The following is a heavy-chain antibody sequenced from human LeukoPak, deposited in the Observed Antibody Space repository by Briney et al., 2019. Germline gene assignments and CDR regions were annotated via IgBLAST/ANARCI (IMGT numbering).Heavy chain of an antibody. CDR1: GGTFSSYA. D-gene: IGHD2-8*02. CDR2: IIPIFGTA. Sequence: ASVKVSFKASGGTFSSYAISWVRQAPGQGLEWMGGIIPIFGTANYAQKFQGRVTITADESTSTAYMELSSLRSEDTAVYYCARDLGYCTGGVCYMRLKGYYMDVWGKGTTVTVSS. CDR3: ARDLGYCTGGVCYMRLKGYYMDV. J-gene: IGHJ6*03. V-gene: IGHV1-69*13.